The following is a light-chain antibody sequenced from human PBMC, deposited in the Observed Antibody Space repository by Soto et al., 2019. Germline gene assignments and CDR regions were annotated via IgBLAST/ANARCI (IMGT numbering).Light chain of an antibody. CDR2: EGS. Sequence: QSALTQPASVSGSPGQSITISFTGTSSDVGSYNLVSWYQQHPGKAPKLMIYEGSKRPSGVSNRFSGSKSGNTASLTISGLQAEDEADYYCCSYAGSSTVVFGGGTTLTVL. V-gene: IGLV2-23*01. CDR1: SSDVGSYNL. CDR3: CSYAGSSTVV. J-gene: IGLJ2*01.